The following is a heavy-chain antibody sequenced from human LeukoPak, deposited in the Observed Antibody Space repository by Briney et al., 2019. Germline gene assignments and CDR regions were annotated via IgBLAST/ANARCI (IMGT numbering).Heavy chain of an antibody. CDR2: IYSGGST. V-gene: IGHV3-53*01. D-gene: IGHD2-2*01. Sequence: PPGGSLRLSCAASGFTVSSNYMSWVRQAPGKGLEWVSVIYSGGSTYYADSVKGRFTISRDNSKNTLYLQMNSLRAEDTAVYYCASDADGVRYEYQLLFAFDIWGQGTMVTVSS. CDR1: GFTVSSNY. CDR3: ASDADGVRYEYQLLFAFDI. J-gene: IGHJ3*02.